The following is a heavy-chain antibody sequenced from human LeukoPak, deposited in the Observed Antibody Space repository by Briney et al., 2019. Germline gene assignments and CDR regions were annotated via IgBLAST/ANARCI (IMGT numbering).Heavy chain of an antibody. D-gene: IGHD3-10*01. CDR1: GGTFISYA. Sequence: SVKVSCKASGGTFISYAISWVRQAPGQGLEWMGGIIPIFGTANYAQKFQGRVTITADESTSTAYMELSSLRSEDTAVYYCARDANPFTMIRGVFDYWGQGTLVTVSA. V-gene: IGHV1-69*01. J-gene: IGHJ4*02. CDR3: ARDANPFTMIRGVFDY. CDR2: IIPIFGTA.